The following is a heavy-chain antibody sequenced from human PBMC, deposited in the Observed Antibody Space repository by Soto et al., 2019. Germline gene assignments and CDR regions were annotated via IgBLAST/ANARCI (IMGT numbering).Heavy chain of an antibody. CDR3: VHRGDYRDSSGFYHPHFDY. V-gene: IGHV2-5*02. CDR2: IYWDDDT. J-gene: IGHJ4*02. CDR1: GFSLRDSLVS. D-gene: IGHD3-22*01. Sequence: GSGPTLVNPTQTLTLTCTFSGFSLRDSLVSGGWVRQPPGMALEWLALIYWDDDTRYSPSLKNRLTVTKDPSRNQVVLTLTNVDPADTGTYFCVHRGDYRDSSGFYHPHFDYWGQGTLVTVSS.